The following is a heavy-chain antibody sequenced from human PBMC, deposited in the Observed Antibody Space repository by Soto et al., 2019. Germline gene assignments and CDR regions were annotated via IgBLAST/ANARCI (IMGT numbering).Heavy chain of an antibody. CDR2: ISGSGGST. Sequence: EVQLLESGGGLVQPGGSLRLSCAASGFTFSSYAMSWVRQAPGKGLEWVSAISGSGGSTYYADSVKGRFTISRDNSKNTLDLQMNSLRAEDTAVYYCAKDKGFDCGGDCYGGYYFYYWGQGALVTVSS. CDR1: GFTFSSYA. CDR3: AKDKGFDCGGDCYGGYYFYY. J-gene: IGHJ4*02. D-gene: IGHD2-21*02. V-gene: IGHV3-23*01.